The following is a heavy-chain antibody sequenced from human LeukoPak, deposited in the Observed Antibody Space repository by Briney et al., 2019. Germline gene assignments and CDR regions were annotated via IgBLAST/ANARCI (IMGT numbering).Heavy chain of an antibody. CDR3: ARVPDIVVVPAAILYAFDI. CDR1: GRSISNYY. D-gene: IGHD2-2*02. V-gene: IGHV4-59*01. CDR2: IYSSGNT. Sequence: PSETLSLTCTVSGRSISNYYWSWIRQPAGKGLEWIGYIYSSGNTNYNPSLKSRVSISVETSKNQFSLKLSSVTAADTAVYYCARVPDIVVVPAAILYAFDIWGQGTMVTVSS. J-gene: IGHJ3*02.